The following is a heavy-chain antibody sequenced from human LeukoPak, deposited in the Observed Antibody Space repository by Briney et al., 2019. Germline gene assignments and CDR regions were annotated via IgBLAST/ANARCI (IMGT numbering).Heavy chain of an antibody. CDR1: GGSISSYY. CDR3: AREAYCGGDCYSGFDY. CDR2: INHSGST. V-gene: IGHV4-59*01. J-gene: IGHJ4*02. Sequence: PSETLSLTCTVSGGSISSYYWSWIRQPAGKGLEWIGEINHSGSTNYNPSLKSRVTISIDTSKNQFSLKLSSVTAADTAVYYCAREAYCGGDCYSGFDYWGQGTLVTVSS. D-gene: IGHD2-21*02.